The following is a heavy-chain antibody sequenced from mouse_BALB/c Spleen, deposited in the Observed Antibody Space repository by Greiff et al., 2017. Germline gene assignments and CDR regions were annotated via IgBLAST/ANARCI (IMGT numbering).Heavy chain of an antibody. J-gene: IGHJ3*01. CDR1: GFTFSSYT. Sequence: VQLVESGGGLVQPGGSLKLSCAASGFTFSSYTMSWVRQTPEKRLEWVAYISNGGGSTYYPDTVKGRFTISRDNAKNTLYLQMSSLKSEDTAMYYCARQITTGGNAWFAYWGQGTLVTVSA. CDR3: ARQITTGGNAWFAY. D-gene: IGHD1-1*01. V-gene: IGHV5-12-2*01. CDR2: ISNGGGST.